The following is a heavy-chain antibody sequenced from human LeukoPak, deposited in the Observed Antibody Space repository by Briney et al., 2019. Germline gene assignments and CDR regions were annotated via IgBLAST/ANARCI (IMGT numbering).Heavy chain of an antibody. V-gene: IGHV3-21*01. CDR2: ISSSGNYI. CDR3: ARDPLTLYNYYMDV. CDR1: GFTLSDSS. D-gene: IGHD3-9*01. Sequence: GSLRLSCTASGFTLSDSSINWVRQAPGKGLEWVSSISSSGNYIYYSDSVKGRFTISRDTAKNSLYLQMNSLRAEDTAVYYCARDPLTLYNYYMDVWGKGTTVTVSS. J-gene: IGHJ6*03.